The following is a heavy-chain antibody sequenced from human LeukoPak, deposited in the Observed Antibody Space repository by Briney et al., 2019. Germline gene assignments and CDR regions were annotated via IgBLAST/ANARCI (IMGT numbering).Heavy chain of an antibody. V-gene: IGHV1-2*02. CDR2: INPNSGGT. D-gene: IGHD5-24*01. J-gene: IGHJ4*02. CDR1: GYTFTGYY. Sequence: ASVKASCKASGYTFTGYYMHWVRQAPGQGLEWMGWINPNSGGTNYAQKFQGRVTMTRDTSISTAYMELSRLRSDDTAVYYCAREFQRRDGYNDDYWGQGTLVTVSS. CDR3: AREFQRRDGYNDDY.